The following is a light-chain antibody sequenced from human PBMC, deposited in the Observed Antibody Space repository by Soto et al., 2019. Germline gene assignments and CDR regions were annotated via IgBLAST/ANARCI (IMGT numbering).Light chain of an antibody. J-gene: IGLJ1*01. CDR2: EVR. V-gene: IGLV2-14*01. CDR3: TSYTRSSPYV. Sequence: QSALTQPASVSGSPGQSITISCTGTSSDVGGYNYVSWYQQHPGKAPKLMIYEVRNRPSGISNRFSGSKSGNTASLTISGLQAEDEADYYCTSYTRSSPYVFGTGTKLNVL. CDR1: SSDVGGYNY.